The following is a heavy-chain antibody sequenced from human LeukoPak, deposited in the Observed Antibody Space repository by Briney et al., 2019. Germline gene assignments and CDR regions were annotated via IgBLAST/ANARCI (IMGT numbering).Heavy chain of an antibody. CDR3: VRGFGGIWGSPW. J-gene: IGHJ4*02. CDR1: GFTFSRYW. CDR2: IKQDGSEK. V-gene: IGHV3-7*05. D-gene: IGHD3-16*01. Sequence: GGSLRLSCAASGFTFSRYWMSWVRQAQGKGLQWVANIKQDGSEKYYVDSVKGRFTISRDNAKNSLFLQMNSLRAEDTAVYYCVRGFGGIWGSPWWGQGTLVTVSS.